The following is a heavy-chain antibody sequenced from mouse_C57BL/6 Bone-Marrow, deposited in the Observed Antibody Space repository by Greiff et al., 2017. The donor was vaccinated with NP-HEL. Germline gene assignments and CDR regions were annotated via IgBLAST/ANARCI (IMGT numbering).Heavy chain of an antibody. CDR1: GYTFTSYW. D-gene: IGHD2-3*01. CDR3: ARFDGYYGYFDS. V-gene: IGHV1-69*01. J-gene: IGHJ2*01. Sequence: QVQLQQPGAELVMPGASVKLSCKASGYTFTSYWMHWVKQRPGQGLEWIGEIDPSDSYTNYNQKFKGKSTLTVDKSSSTAYMQLSSLTSEDTAVYYCARFDGYYGYFDSWGQGTPLTVSS. CDR2: IDPSDSYT.